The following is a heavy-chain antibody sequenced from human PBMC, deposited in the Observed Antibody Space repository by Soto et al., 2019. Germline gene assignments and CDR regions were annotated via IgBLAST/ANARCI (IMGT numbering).Heavy chain of an antibody. D-gene: IGHD6-13*01. V-gene: IGHV4-4*02. Sequence: ASETLSLTCAVSGGSISSSNWWSWVRQPPGKGLEWIGEIYHSGSTNYNPSLKSRVTISVDKSKNQFSLKLSSVTAADTAVYYCARNLRAAAGNYFDYWGQGTLVTVSS. CDR3: ARNLRAAAGNYFDY. CDR1: GGSISSSNW. CDR2: IYHSGST. J-gene: IGHJ4*02.